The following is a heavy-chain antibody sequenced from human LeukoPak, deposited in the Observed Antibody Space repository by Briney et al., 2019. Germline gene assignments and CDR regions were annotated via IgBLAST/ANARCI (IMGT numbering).Heavy chain of an antibody. CDR2: IYHSGST. Sequence: SSETLSLTCAVYGGSFSSYSWSWIRQPPGKGLEWIGYIYHSGSTYYNPSLKSRVTISVDRSKNQFSLKLSSVTAADTAVYYCARVGYYDSSDWQTYYFDYWGQGTLVTVSS. CDR3: ARVGYYDSSDWQTYYFDY. V-gene: IGHV4-30-2*01. CDR1: GGSFSSYS. J-gene: IGHJ4*02. D-gene: IGHD3-22*01.